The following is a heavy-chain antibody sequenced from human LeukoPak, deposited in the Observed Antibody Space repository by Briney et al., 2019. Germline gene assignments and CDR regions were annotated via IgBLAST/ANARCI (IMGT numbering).Heavy chain of an antibody. Sequence: ASVKVSCKASGYTFTSYYVHWVRQAPGQGLEWMGIINPSGGSTTYAQKFQGRVTMTRDTSTSTVYMELSSLRSGDTAVYYCARETGMTPPNYYYYGMDVWGQGTTVTVSS. CDR1: GYTFTSYY. J-gene: IGHJ6*02. D-gene: IGHD1-14*01. CDR2: INPSGGST. V-gene: IGHV1-46*01. CDR3: ARETGMTPPNYYYYGMDV.